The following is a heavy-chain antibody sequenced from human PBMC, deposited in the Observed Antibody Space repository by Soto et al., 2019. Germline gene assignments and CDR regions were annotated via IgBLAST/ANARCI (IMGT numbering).Heavy chain of an antibody. CDR3: AKERGTTGNVEQFRIDR. J-gene: IGHJ6*02. CDR2: ISASGGST. CDR1: GSTFSRYA. D-gene: IGHD1-1*01. Sequence: GGSLRLSCAASGSTFSRYAMNWVRQAPGKGLEWVSGISASGGSTYYADFVKGRITISRDNPKSTLYLQMNSLRVDDTGEYYCAKERGTTGNVEQFRIDRWGRGTTVTVSS. V-gene: IGHV3-23*01.